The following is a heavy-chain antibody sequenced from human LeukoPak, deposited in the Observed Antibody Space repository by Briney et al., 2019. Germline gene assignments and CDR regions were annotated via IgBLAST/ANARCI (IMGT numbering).Heavy chain of an antibody. CDR1: GFTFSSYA. CDR2: ISGSGGST. Sequence: GGSLRLSCAVSGFTFSSYAMSWVRQAPGKGLEWVSAISGSGGSTYYADSVKGRFTISRDNSKNTLYLQMNSLRAEDTAVYYCAKDEGYCSSTSCLDFDYWGQGTLVTVSS. J-gene: IGHJ4*02. D-gene: IGHD2-2*01. CDR3: AKDEGYCSSTSCLDFDY. V-gene: IGHV3-23*01.